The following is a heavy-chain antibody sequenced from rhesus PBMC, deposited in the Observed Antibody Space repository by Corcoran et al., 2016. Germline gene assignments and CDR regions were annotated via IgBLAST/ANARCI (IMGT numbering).Heavy chain of an antibody. CDR2: IYGSGSST. D-gene: IGHD6-13*01. Sequence: QLQLQESGPGLVKPSETLSVTCAVSGGSISSSYWSWIRQAPGKGLEWIGYIYGSGSSTNYNPSLKSRGTLSVDTSKNQRSLKLSAVSAADTAVYYCARVGGRAAGLGGLDSWGQGVVVTVSS. CDR3: ARVGGRAAGLGGLDS. V-gene: IGHV4-169*01. J-gene: IGHJ6*01. CDR1: GGSISSSY.